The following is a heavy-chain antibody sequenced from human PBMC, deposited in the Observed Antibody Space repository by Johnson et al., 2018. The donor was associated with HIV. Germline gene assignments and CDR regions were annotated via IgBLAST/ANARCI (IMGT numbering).Heavy chain of an antibody. CDR1: GFTVSDNY. J-gene: IGHJ3*02. Sequence: VQLVESGGGLVQPGGSLRVSCAASGFTVSDNYMSWVRQAPGKGLEWVSVIYSGDNTYYADSVQGSFTISRYNSKNTLYRQMNNLRSEDTAVYYGAREGGSWYGDAFDIWGQGTLVTVSS. CDR3: AREGGSWYGDAFDI. CDR2: IYSGDNT. D-gene: IGHD6-13*01. V-gene: IGHV3-66*01.